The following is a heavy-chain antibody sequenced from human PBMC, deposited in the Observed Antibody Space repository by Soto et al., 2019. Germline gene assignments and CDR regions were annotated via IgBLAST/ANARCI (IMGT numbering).Heavy chain of an antibody. D-gene: IGHD2-2*02. V-gene: IGHV3-30-3*01. J-gene: IGHJ6*02. CDR1: GFTFSSYA. CDR2: ISYDGSNK. Sequence: PGGSLRLSCAASGFTFSSYAMHWVRQAPGKGLEWVAVISYDGSNKYYADSVKGRFTISRDNSKNTLYLQMNSLRAEDTAVYYCAGDGWYQLLYWYYGMDVWGQGTTVTVSS. CDR3: AGDGWYQLLYWYYGMDV.